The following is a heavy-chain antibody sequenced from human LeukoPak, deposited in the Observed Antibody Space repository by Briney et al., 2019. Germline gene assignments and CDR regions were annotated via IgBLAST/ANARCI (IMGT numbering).Heavy chain of an antibody. CDR3: TTVPSTSSWYRIHY. D-gene: IGHD6-13*01. CDR1: GVTFSSYA. Sequence: GGSLRLSCAASGVTFSSYAMSWVRQAPGKGLEWVSVISGGGDSTYYADSVKGRFTISRDNSKNTLYLQMNSLRAEDTAVYYCTTVPSTSSWYRIHYWGQGTLVTVSS. V-gene: IGHV3-23*01. CDR2: ISGGGDST. J-gene: IGHJ4*02.